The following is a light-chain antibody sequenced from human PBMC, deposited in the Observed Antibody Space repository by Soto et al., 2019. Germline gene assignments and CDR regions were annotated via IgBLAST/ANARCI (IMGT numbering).Light chain of an antibody. CDR2: DAS. Sequence: EIVITQSPATLSVSPVERATLSCRASQTISRFLVWYQQKPGQAPRPLIYDASTRATGIPARFSGSGSGTEFTLTISSLQSEDFAVYYCQKYGYSPINFGQGTRLEIK. J-gene: IGKJ5*01. CDR1: QTISRF. V-gene: IGKV3-15*01. CDR3: QKYGYSPIN.